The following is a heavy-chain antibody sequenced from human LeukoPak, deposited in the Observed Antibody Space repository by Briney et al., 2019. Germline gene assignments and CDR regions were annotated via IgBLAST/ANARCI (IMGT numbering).Heavy chain of an antibody. CDR2: ISYDGSNK. V-gene: IGHV3-30-3*01. D-gene: IGHD3-3*01. J-gene: IGHJ4*02. CDR3: ARVPLRFLEQGALDY. CDR1: GFTFSSYA. Sequence: GRSLRLSCAASGFTFSSYAMHWVRQAPGKGLEWVAVISYDGSNKYYADSVKGRFTISRDNSKNTLYLQMNGLRAEDTAVYYCARVPLRFLEQGALDYWGQGTLVTVSS.